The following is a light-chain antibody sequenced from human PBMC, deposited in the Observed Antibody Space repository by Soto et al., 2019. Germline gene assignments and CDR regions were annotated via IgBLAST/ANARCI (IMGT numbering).Light chain of an antibody. V-gene: IGKV1-5*01. CDR3: QQYSDFLIS. J-gene: IGKJ3*01. CDR2: DAS. Sequence: DIQMTQSPSTLSASVGDRVTITCRASQSISRSLAWYQQKPGKAPSLLIYDASSLEGGVPSRFSGSGFGTEFTLTITNLKPADFATYYCQQYSDFLISFGPGTTVDFK. CDR1: QSISRS.